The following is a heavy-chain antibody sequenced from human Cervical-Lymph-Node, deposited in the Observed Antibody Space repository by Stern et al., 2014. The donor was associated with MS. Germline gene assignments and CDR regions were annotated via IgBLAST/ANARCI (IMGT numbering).Heavy chain of an antibody. V-gene: IGHV4-61*02. CDR1: GGSISSGSYY. CDR3: ARATVVTFDY. Sequence: QLQLQESGPGLVKPSQTLSLTCTVSGGSISSGSYYWSWIRQPAGKGLEWIGRIYTSGSTNYNPSLKSRVTISVDTSKNQFSLTLSSVTAADTAVYYCARATVVTFDYWGQGTLVTVSS. CDR2: IYTSGST. D-gene: IGHD4-23*01. J-gene: IGHJ4*02.